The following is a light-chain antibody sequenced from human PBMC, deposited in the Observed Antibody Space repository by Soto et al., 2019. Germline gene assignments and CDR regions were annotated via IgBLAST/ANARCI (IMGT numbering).Light chain of an antibody. CDR1: SSDVDGYNY. Sequence: QSALTQPASVSGSPGQSITISCTGTSSDVDGYNYVSWYQHHPGKAPKLMIYDVSNRPSGVSNRFSGSKSGNTASLTISGLQPEDEADYYCSSYTTSNTRQIVLGTGTKLTVL. CDR3: SSYTTSNTRQIV. CDR2: DVS. J-gene: IGLJ1*01. V-gene: IGLV2-14*03.